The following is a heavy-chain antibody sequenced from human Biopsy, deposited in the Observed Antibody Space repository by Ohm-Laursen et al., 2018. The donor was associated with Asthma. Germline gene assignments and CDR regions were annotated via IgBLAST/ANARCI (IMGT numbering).Heavy chain of an antibody. D-gene: IGHD5-12*01. CDR2: IIPISGTA. V-gene: IGHV1-69*01. CDR1: GGTFTRYI. J-gene: IGHJ6*02. CDR3: ARGYSGSDRIVYYYSGLEV. Sequence: SSVKVSCKASGGTFTRYIFSWARQAPGQGLEWMGGIIPISGTAKYAQKFQGRVTITADEPTSTVYMELSNLSSEDTAVYYCARGYSGSDRIVYYYSGLEVWGQGTTVTVSS.